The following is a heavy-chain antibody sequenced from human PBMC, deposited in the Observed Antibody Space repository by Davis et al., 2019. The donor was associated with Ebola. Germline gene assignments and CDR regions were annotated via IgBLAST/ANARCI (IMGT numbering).Heavy chain of an antibody. CDR1: GYTFTSYG. Sequence: AASVTVSCKASGYTFTSYGISWLRQAPGQGLEWMGWISAYNGNTNYAQKLQGRVTMTKDTSTSTAYMELRSLRSDDTAVYYCARDTGSPGWFDPWGQGTLVTVSS. D-gene: IGHD3-10*01. V-gene: IGHV1-18*04. CDR2: ISAYNGNT. CDR3: ARDTGSPGWFDP. J-gene: IGHJ5*02.